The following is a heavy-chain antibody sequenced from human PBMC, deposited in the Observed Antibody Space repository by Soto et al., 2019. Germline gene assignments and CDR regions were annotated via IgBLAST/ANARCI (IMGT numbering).Heavy chain of an antibody. CDR1: GGSSIGYY. J-gene: IGHJ6*02. V-gene: IGHV4-59*08. CDR3: ARQSGGYYYYGMDV. Sequence: SETLSVTCSVAGGSSIGYYSSCIRQPPGKGLEWIGYIYYSGTTDYSPSLKSRVTISVDTSKNQFSLKLSSVTAADSAIYYCARQSGGYYYYGMDVWGQGTTVTVSS. D-gene: IGHD1-26*01. CDR2: IYYSGTT.